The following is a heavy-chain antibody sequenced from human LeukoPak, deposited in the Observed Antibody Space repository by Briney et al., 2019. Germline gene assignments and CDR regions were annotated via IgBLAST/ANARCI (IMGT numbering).Heavy chain of an antibody. CDR2: ISSSGSTI. J-gene: IGHJ2*01. D-gene: IGHD1-26*01. V-gene: IGHV3-11*01. Sequence: GGSLRLSCSASGFTFSDYYMSWLRQAPGKELEWVSYISSSGSTIYYADSVKGRFTISRDNARNSLYLQMNSLRAEDTAVYYCAREELPRYFDLWGRGTLVTVSS. CDR3: AREELPRYFDL. CDR1: GFTFSDYY.